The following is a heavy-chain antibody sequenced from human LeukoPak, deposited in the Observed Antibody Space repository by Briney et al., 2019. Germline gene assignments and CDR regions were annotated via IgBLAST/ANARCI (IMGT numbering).Heavy chain of an antibody. V-gene: IGHV4-39*07. J-gene: IGHJ4*02. Sequence: SETLSLTCTVSGGSISSSSYYWGWIRQPPGKGLEWIGYIYHSGSTYYNPSLKSRVTISVDRSKNQFSLKLSSVTAADTAVYYCARGGLVDDHFDYWGQGTLVAVSS. CDR2: IYHSGST. CDR1: GGSISSSSYY. D-gene: IGHD1-1*01. CDR3: ARGGLVDDHFDY.